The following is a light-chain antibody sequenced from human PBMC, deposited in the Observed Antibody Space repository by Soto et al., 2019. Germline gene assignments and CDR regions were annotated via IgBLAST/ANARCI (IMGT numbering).Light chain of an antibody. J-gene: IGKJ2*01. V-gene: IGKV1-39*01. Sequence: DIQMTQSPSSLSASVGDRVTITCRASQSISRFLNWYQHKPGKAPELLMFAASNLESGVPSRFSGSGSGTEFTLTISSLQAEDFATYYCEQTDSTTHTFGQGTKVDSK. CDR2: AAS. CDR1: QSISRF. CDR3: EQTDSTTHT.